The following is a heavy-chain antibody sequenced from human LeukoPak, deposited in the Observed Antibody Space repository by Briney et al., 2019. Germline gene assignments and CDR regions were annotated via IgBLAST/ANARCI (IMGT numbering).Heavy chain of an antibody. V-gene: IGHV3-33*08. Sequence: GGSLRLSCAASGFTFSNAWMSWVRQAPGKGLEWVAVIWYDGSNKYYADSVKGRFTISRDNSKNTLYLQMNSLRAEDTAVYYCARDSGLAFDYWGQGTLVTVSS. CDR1: GFTFSNAW. CDR3: ARDSGLAFDY. D-gene: IGHD3/OR15-3a*01. CDR2: IWYDGSNK. J-gene: IGHJ4*01.